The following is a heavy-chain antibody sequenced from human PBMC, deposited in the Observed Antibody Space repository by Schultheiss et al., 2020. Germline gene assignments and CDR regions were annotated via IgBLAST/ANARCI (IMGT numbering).Heavy chain of an antibody. D-gene: IGHD5-24*01. CDR3: AREGYTEDEMATIPRAWRYYYGMDV. Sequence: GESLKISCKASGYTFTSYGISWVRQATGQGLEWMGWISAYNGNTNYAQKFQGRVTMTRDTSISTAYMELSRLRSDDTAVYYCAREGYTEDEMATIPRAWRYYYGMDVWGKGTTVTVSS. J-gene: IGHJ6*04. CDR2: ISAYNGNT. V-gene: IGHV1-18*01. CDR1: GYTFTSYG.